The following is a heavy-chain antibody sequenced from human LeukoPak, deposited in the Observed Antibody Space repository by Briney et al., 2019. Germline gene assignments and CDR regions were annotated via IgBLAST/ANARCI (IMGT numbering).Heavy chain of an antibody. V-gene: IGHV3-74*01. D-gene: IGHD6-19*01. Sequence: GGSLRLSCAASGFTFSSYWMHWVRQAPGKGLVWVSRINSDGSSTSYADSVKGRFTISRDNAKNTLYLQMNSLRAEDTAVYYCTSSGWYTGGAFDIWGQGTMVTVSS. CDR2: INSDGSST. CDR1: GFTFSSYW. J-gene: IGHJ3*02. CDR3: TSSGWYTGGAFDI.